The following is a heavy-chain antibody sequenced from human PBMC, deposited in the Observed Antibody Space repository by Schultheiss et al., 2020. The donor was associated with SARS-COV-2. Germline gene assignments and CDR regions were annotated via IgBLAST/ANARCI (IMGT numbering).Heavy chain of an antibody. CDR1: GGSFSGYY. CDR2: INHSGST. V-gene: IGHV4-34*01. D-gene: IGHD5-12*01. J-gene: IGHJ5*02. CDR3: ARPECVSTLRGYSGYDSVVWFDP. Sequence: SQTLSLTCAVYGGSFSGYYWSWIRQPPGKGLEWIGEINHSGSTNYNPSLKSRVTISVDTSKNQFSLKLSSVTAADTAVYYCARPECVSTLRGYSGYDSVVWFDPWGQGTLVTVSS.